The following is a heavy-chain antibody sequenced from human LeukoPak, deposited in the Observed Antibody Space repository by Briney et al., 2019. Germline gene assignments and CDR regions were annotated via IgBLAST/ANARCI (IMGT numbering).Heavy chain of an antibody. CDR1: GGTFSSYA. J-gene: IGHJ5*02. CDR3: ARDQRAGTVFDP. V-gene: IGHV1-69*13. D-gene: IGHD1-1*01. Sequence: SVKVSCKASGGTFSSYAISWVRQAPGQGLEWMGGIIPIFGTANYAQKFQGRVTITADESTSTAYMELSSLRSEDTAVYYCARDQRAGTVFDPWGQGTLVTVSS. CDR2: IIPIFGTA.